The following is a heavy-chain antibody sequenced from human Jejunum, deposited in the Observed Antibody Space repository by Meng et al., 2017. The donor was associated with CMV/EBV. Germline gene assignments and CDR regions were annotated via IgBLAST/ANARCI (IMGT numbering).Heavy chain of an antibody. Sequence: FALDWLPPAPGQGLEWLSCLDCGGVTTHSAASLAGRIIISSATSKTTFYLQINVLTAETTALYYCATKGSPIAVSQVDAFEIWGQGTMVTVSS. J-gene: IGHJ3*02. CDR2: LDCGGVTT. CDR1: FA. CDR3: ATKGSPIAVSQVDAFEI. V-gene: IGHV3-23*01. D-gene: IGHD2-21*01.